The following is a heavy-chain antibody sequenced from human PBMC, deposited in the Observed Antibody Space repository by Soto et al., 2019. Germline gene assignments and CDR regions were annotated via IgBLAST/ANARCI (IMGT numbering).Heavy chain of an antibody. D-gene: IGHD4-4*01. J-gene: IGHJ4*02. CDR3: ARRSTVTGGSDY. Sequence: SETLSLTCTVSGGSISSSSYYWGWIRQPPGKGLEWIGSIYYSGSTYYNPSLKSRVTISVDTSKNQFSLKLSSVTAADTAVYYCARRSTVTGGSDYWGQGTLVTVSS. CDR1: GGSISSSSYY. V-gene: IGHV4-39*01. CDR2: IYYSGST.